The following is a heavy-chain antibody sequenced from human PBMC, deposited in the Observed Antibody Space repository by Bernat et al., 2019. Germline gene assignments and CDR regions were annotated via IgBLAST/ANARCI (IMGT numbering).Heavy chain of an antibody. V-gene: IGHV3-23*01. CDR3: AKSSALLVPVWFDP. Sequence: EVQLLDSGGGLVQPGGSLRLSCAASGFTFSSYAMSWVRQAPGKGLEWVSAISGSGGSTYYADPVKGRFTISRDNSKNTLYLQMSSLRAEDTAIYYCAKSSALLVPVWFDPWGQGTLVTVSS. CDR2: ISGSGGST. J-gene: IGHJ5*02. D-gene: IGHD2-21*02. CDR1: GFTFSSYA.